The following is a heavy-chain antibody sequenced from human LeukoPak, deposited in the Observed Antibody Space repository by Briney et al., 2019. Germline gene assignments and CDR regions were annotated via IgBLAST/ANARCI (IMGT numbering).Heavy chain of an antibody. Sequence: SRTLSLTCTVSGGSISSGGFYWSWIRQHPGKGLEWIGYIYYSGSTNYNPSLKSRVTISVDTSKNQFSLKLSSVTAADTAVYYCARDNWNYGSSMDVWGQGTTVTVSS. D-gene: IGHD1-7*01. J-gene: IGHJ6*02. V-gene: IGHV4-61*08. CDR3: ARDNWNYGSSMDV. CDR1: GGSISSGGFY. CDR2: IYYSGST.